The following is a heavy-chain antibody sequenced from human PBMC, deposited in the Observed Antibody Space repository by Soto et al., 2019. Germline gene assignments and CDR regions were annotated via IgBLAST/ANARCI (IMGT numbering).Heavy chain of an antibody. V-gene: IGHV4-34*01. CDR2: INHSGST. CDR1: GGSFSGYY. Sequence: PSETLSLTCAVYGGSFSGYYWSWIRQPPGKGLEWIGEINHSGSTNYNPSLKSRVTISVDTSKNQFSLTLSSVTAADTAVYYCARVQRDTAMGHFDYWGQGTLVTVSS. CDR3: ARVQRDTAMGHFDY. D-gene: IGHD5-18*01. J-gene: IGHJ4*02.